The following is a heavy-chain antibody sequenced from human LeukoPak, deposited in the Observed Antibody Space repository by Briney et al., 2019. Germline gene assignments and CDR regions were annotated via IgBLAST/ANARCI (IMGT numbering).Heavy chain of an antibody. CDR1: GYTFTSYY. Sequence: ASVKVSRKASGYTFTSYYMHWVRQAPGQGLEWMGIINPSGGSTSYAQKFQGRVTMTRDMSTSTVYMELSSLRSEDTAVYYCASNTARRRYFDYWGQGTLVTVSS. D-gene: IGHD6-6*01. V-gene: IGHV1-46*01. CDR2: INPSGGST. CDR3: ASNTARRRYFDY. J-gene: IGHJ4*02.